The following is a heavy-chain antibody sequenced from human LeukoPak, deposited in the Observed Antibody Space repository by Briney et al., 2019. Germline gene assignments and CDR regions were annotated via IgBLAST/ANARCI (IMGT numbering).Heavy chain of an antibody. Sequence: QPGGSLRLSCAASGFTFSSYEMNWVRQAPGKGLEWVSYITGSGTTIHYADTVKGRFTISRDNAKNSLYLQMNSLRVEDTAVYYCAKEPGSGYWHQFDYWGQGILVTVSA. CDR2: ITGSGTTI. D-gene: IGHD3-22*01. CDR1: GFTFSSYE. CDR3: AKEPGSGYWHQFDY. V-gene: IGHV3-48*03. J-gene: IGHJ4*02.